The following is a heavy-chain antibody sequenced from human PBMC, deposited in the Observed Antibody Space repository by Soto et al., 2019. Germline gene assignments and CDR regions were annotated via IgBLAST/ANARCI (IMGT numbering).Heavy chain of an antibody. J-gene: IGHJ4*02. D-gene: IGHD3-16*01. Sequence: QVQLQESGPGLVKPSGNLSLTCAVSGDFITGNWWSLVRQPPEKGLEWIGQMSHSGHSIYNPSLTSQDTISEDNSKNQISLNLSSVAAADTAMYYWTRHDGFAQDCWGQGTLVTGS. CDR1: GDFITGNW. V-gene: IGHV4-4*02. CDR2: MSHSGHS. CDR3: TRHDGFAQDC.